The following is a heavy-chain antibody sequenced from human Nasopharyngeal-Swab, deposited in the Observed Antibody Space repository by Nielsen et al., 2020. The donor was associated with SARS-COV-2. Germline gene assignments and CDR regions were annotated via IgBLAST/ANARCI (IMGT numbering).Heavy chain of an antibody. Sequence: SETLSLTCTVSGGSNSSSSYYCGWIRQPPGKGLEWIGSIYYSGSTYYNPSLKSRVTISVDTSKNQFSLKLSSVTAADTAVYYCVGSSWYGDYYYYYGMDVWGQGTTVTVSS. CDR1: GGSNSSSSYY. CDR2: IYYSGST. J-gene: IGHJ6*02. V-gene: IGHV4-39*07. D-gene: IGHD6-13*01. CDR3: VGSSWYGDYYYYYGMDV.